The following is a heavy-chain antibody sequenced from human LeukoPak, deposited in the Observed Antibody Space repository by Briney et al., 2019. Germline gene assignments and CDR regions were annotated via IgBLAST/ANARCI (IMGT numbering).Heavy chain of an antibody. CDR3: ARDLYCSSTSCYIFDY. Sequence: GGSLRLSCAASGFTVSSNYMSWVRQAPGKGLEWVSSISSSSSYIYYVDSVKGRFTISRDNAKNSLYLQMNSLRAEDTAVYYCARDLYCSSTSCYIFDYWGQGTLVTVSS. J-gene: IGHJ4*02. CDR2: ISSSSSYI. D-gene: IGHD2-2*02. V-gene: IGHV3-21*01. CDR1: GFTVSSNY.